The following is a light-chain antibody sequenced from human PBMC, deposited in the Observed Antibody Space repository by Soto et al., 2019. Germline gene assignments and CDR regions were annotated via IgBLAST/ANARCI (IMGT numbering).Light chain of an antibody. V-gene: IGKV3-20*01. CDR3: QQYGSSPRT. Sequence: EIVLTQSPVTLSLSPGERATLSCRASQSVSSSYLGWYQQKPGQAPRLLIYGASSRATGIPDRFSGSGSGTDFTLTISRLEPEDFAVYYCQQYGSSPRTFGQGTKVDIK. J-gene: IGKJ1*01. CDR2: GAS. CDR1: QSVSSSY.